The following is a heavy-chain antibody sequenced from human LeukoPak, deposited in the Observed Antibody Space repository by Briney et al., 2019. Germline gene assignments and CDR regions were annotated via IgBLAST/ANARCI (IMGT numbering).Heavy chain of an antibody. CDR2: IYYSGST. J-gene: IGHJ4*02. CDR1: GGSISSYY. Sequence: SETLSLTCTVSGGSISSYYWSWIRQPPGKGLEWIGYIYYSGSTNYNPSLKSRVTISVDTSKNQFSLKLSSVTAADTAVYYCARTTGVRVDHWGQGTLVTVSS. D-gene: IGHD3-10*01. CDR3: ARTTGVRVDH. V-gene: IGHV4-59*01.